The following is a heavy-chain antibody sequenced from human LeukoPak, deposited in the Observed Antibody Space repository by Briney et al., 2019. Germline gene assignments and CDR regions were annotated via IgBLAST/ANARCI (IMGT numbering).Heavy chain of an antibody. CDR2: ISSSSSYI. Sequence: GGSLRLSCAASGFTFSSYAMHWVRQAPGKGLEWVSSISSSSSYIYYADSVKGRFTISRDNAKNSLYLQMNSLRAEDTAVYYCAREGDYDIPGGWGQGTLVTVSS. V-gene: IGHV3-21*01. J-gene: IGHJ4*02. CDR3: AREGDYDIPGG. D-gene: IGHD3-9*01. CDR1: GFTFSSYA.